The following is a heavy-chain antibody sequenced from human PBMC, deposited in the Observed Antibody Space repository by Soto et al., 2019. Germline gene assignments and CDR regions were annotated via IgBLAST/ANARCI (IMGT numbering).Heavy chain of an antibody. CDR1: GGSISSGGYS. CDR3: ARGYYTYFDY. CDR2: IYHSGGT. D-gene: IGHD3-22*01. Sequence: SETLSLTCAVSGGSISSGGYSWSWIRQPPGKGLEWIGYIYHSGGTYYNPSLKSRVTISVDRSKNQFSLKLSSVTAADTAVYYCARGYYTYFDYWGQGTLVTVSS. V-gene: IGHV4-30-2*01. J-gene: IGHJ4*02.